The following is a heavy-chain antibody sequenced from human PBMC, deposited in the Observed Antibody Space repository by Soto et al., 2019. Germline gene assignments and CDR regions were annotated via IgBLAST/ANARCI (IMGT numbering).Heavy chain of an antibody. D-gene: IGHD3-22*01. V-gene: IGHV3-53*01. CDR1: GFTVSSNY. CDR2: IYSGGRT. Sequence: EVQLVESGGGLIQPGGSLRLSCAASGFTVSSNYMSWVRQAPGKGLEWLSVIYSGGRTYYADSVKGRFTISRDYSKNILYLQMESLRVEDTAVYYCARGPNHESGGYSYWGQGTLVTVS. CDR3: ARGPNHESGGYSY. J-gene: IGHJ4*02.